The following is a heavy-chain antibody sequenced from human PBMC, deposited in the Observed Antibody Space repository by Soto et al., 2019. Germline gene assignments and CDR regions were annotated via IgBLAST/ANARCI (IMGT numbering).Heavy chain of an antibody. J-gene: IGHJ4*02. CDR3: AIAHGYSYGDFDY. CDR1: GVSISGGGYS. V-gene: IGHV4-30-2*01. D-gene: IGHD5-18*01. Sequence: SETLSLTCAVSGVSISGGGYSWSWMRQPPGKGLEWIGYIYHSGSTKYNPSLKSRVTITVDKTKNQFSLKLSSVTAADTAVYYCAIAHGYSYGDFDYWGQGTPVTVSS. CDR2: IYHSGST.